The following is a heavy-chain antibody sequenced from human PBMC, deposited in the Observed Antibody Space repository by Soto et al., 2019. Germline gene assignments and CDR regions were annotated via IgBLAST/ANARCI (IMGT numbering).Heavy chain of an antibody. Sequence: GGSLRLSCAASGLTFSSYAMSWVRQAPGKGLEWVSAISGSGGSTYYADSVKGRFTISRDNSKNTLYLQMNSLRAEDTAVYYCAKDTRSVVAGTGKNYWGQGTLVTVSS. J-gene: IGHJ4*02. CDR1: GLTFSSYA. CDR2: ISGSGGST. D-gene: IGHD6-19*01. CDR3: AKDTRSVVAGTGKNY. V-gene: IGHV3-23*01.